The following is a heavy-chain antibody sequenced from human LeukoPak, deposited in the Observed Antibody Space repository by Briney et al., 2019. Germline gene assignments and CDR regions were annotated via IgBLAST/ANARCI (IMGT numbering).Heavy chain of an antibody. J-gene: IGHJ5*02. CDR3: ARRVAYGSGSYLWDWFDP. Sequence: GESLKISCKGSGYSFTSYWIGWVRQMPGKGLEWMGIIYPGDSDTRYSPSFQGQVTISADKSISTAYLQWSSLKASDTAMYYCARRVAYGSGSYLWDWFDPWGQGTLVTVSS. D-gene: IGHD3-10*01. CDR2: IYPGDSDT. CDR1: GYSFTSYW. V-gene: IGHV5-51*01.